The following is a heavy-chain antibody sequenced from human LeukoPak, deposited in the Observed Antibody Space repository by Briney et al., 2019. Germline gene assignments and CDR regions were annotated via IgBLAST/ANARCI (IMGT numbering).Heavy chain of an antibody. V-gene: IGHV4-59*01. CDR1: GGSISSYS. Sequence: SETLSLTCTVSGGSISSYSWSWIRQPPGKGLEWIGYIYYSGSTNYNPSLKSRVTISVDTSKNQFSLKLSSVTAADTAVYYCARDQGDGLDYWGQGTLVTVSS. CDR3: ARDQGDGLDY. CDR2: IYYSGST. J-gene: IGHJ4*02. D-gene: IGHD5-24*01.